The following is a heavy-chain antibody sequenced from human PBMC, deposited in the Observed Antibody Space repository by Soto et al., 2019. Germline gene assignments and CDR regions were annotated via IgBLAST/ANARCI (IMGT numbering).Heavy chain of an antibody. CDR2: ISYDGSPK. CDR3: AKDEVLFQNYGYCGMDV. Sequence: QVQLVESGGGVVQPGRSLRLSCAASGLTFTSYGMHWVRQPSGKGLERVPVISYDGSPKYHADSVKGRFTIFRDNSKKTLYVRVSGVRARDTGVCCCAKDEVLFQNYGYCGMDVWGQGTTVTVSS. CDR1: GLTFTSYG. J-gene: IGHJ6*02. D-gene: IGHD2-21*01. V-gene: IGHV3-30*18.